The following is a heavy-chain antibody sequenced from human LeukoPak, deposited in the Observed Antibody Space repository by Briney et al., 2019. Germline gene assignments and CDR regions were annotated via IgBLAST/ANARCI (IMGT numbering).Heavy chain of an antibody. V-gene: IGHV3-23*01. CDR1: GFTFSSYA. Sequence: GGSLRLSCAASGFTFSSYAMSWVRQAPGKGLEGVSGVSGSGSSTYYADSVKGRFTISRDNSKNTLYLQMSRLRAEDTAVYFCAKGGHSSGWYYFDYWGQGTLVTVSS. CDR3: AKGGHSSGWYYFDY. J-gene: IGHJ4*02. CDR2: VSGSGSST. D-gene: IGHD6-19*01.